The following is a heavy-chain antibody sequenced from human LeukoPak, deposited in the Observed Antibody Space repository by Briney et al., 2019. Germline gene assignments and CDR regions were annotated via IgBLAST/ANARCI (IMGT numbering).Heavy chain of an antibody. V-gene: IGHV4-59*01. CDR3: ARGPNSVAGYFDY. CDR2: IYYSGST. CDR1: GGSISSYY. J-gene: IGHJ4*02. D-gene: IGHD6-19*01. Sequence: SETLSLTCTVSGGSISSYYWSWIRQPPGKGLEWIGYIYYSGSTNYNPSLKSRVTISVDTSKNQFSLKLSSVTAAVTAVYYCARGPNSVAGYFDYWGQGTPVTVSS.